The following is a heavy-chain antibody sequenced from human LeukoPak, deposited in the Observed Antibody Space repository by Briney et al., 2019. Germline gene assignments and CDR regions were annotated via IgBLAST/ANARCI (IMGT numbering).Heavy chain of an antibody. Sequence: ERGGSLRLSCVASGFTFSSHGMNWVRQAPGKGLEWVSGIIPSGHTTYYADSVRGRFTISRDNSRNTVYLQMNSLRAEDTAVYYCAKDDGWLQFCCWGQGTLVTVSA. CDR2: IIPSGHTT. CDR3: AKDDGWLQFCC. J-gene: IGHJ4*02. CDR1: GFTFSSHG. V-gene: IGHV3-23*01. D-gene: IGHD5-24*01.